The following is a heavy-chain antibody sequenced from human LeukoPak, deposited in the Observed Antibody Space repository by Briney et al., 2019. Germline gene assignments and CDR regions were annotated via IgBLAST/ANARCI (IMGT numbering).Heavy chain of an antibody. V-gene: IGHV4-59*08. D-gene: IGHD4-17*01. CDR2: IHYSGST. Sequence: SETLSLTCTVSGGSISSYYWSWIRQPPGKGLEWIGFIHYSGSTNYNPSLKSRVTISVDTSKNQFSLKLSSVTAADTAVYYCARLPLVLLYGDYEAYGMDVWGQGTTVTVSS. CDR1: GGSISSYY. CDR3: ARLPLVLLYGDYEAYGMDV. J-gene: IGHJ6*02.